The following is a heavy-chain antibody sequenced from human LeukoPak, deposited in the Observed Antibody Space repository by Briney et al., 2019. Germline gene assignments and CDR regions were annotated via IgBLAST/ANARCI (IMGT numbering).Heavy chain of an antibody. Sequence: GGSLRLSCAASGFTFSSYWMHWVRHAPGKGLVWVSRINSDGSSTSYADSVKGQFTISRDNAKNTLYLQMNSLRAEDTAVYYCARGGFYYGMDVWGQGTTVTVSS. V-gene: IGHV3-74*01. CDR1: GFTFSSYW. CDR3: ARGGFYYGMDV. J-gene: IGHJ6*02. CDR2: INSDGSST.